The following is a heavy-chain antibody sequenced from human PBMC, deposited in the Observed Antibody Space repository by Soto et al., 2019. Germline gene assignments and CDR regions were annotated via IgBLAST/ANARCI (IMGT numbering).Heavy chain of an antibody. D-gene: IGHD2-2*01. CDR3: SREEYRPLKASSFDY. Sequence: PGGSLRLSCAASGFSFSSYWMHWVRQDQGKGLVWVSRINSDGSSTSYADSVKGRFTISRDNAKNTLYLQMNSLRAEDTAVYYCSREEYRPLKASSFDYCGEGTLVTXSS. V-gene: IGHV3-74*01. CDR2: INSDGSST. CDR1: GFSFSSYW. J-gene: IGHJ4*02.